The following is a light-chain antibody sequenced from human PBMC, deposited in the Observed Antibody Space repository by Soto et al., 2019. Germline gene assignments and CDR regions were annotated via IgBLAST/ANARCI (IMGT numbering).Light chain of an antibody. Sequence: QAVVTQSSSASASLGSSVKLTCTLSSGHSSYIIAWHQQQPGKAPRYLMKLEGSGSYNKGSGVPARFSGSSSGADRYLTISNLQFEDEADYYCETWDINTHVVFGGGTKLTVL. V-gene: IGLV4-60*02. CDR3: ETWDINTHVV. CDR2: LEGSGSY. CDR1: SGHSSYI. J-gene: IGLJ2*01.